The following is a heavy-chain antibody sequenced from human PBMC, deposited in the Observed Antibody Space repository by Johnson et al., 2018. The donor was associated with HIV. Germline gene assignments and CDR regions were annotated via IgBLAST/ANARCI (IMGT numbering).Heavy chain of an antibody. V-gene: IGHV3-66*02. D-gene: IGHD4-11*01. CDR2: IYSGGST. J-gene: IGHJ3*02. CDR1: GFTVSSNY. CDR3: ARGGAVTRRSADAFDI. Sequence: VQLVESGGGLVKPGGSLRLSCAASGFTVSSNYMSWVRQAPGKGLEWVSVIYSGGSTYYADSVKGRFTISRDNSKNTLYLQMNSLRAEDTAVYYCARGGAVTRRSADAFDIWGQGTMVTVSS.